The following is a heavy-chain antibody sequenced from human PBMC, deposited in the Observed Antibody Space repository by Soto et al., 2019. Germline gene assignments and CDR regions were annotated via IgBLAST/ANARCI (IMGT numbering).Heavy chain of an antibody. CDR1: GYTFTRYT. V-gene: IGHV1-3*01. D-gene: IGHD2-15*01. CDR2: INPDNGNT. J-gene: IGHJ5*02. Sequence: SLKVSCKASGYTFTRYTMNWVRQAPGQRLEWMGWINPDNGNTKSSQKFQDRVIITRDTSASTAYMDLSSLRSEDTAVYYCARGIATGQLDPWGQGTLVTVSS. CDR3: ARGIATGQLDP.